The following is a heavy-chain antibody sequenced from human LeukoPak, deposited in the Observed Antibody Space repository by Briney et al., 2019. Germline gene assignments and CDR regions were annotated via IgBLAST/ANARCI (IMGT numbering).Heavy chain of an antibody. CDR2: IGISGGGI. Sequence: GGSLRLSCIASGFTFSTYTMYWVRQAPGKGLEWVSIIGISGGGIHYADSVKGRFTISRDDPKNTLYLQMNSLRVDDTAVYYCAMDPNRGTDYWGQGVLVTVSS. V-gene: IGHV3-23*01. CDR1: GFTFSTYT. CDR3: AMDPNRGTDY. J-gene: IGHJ4*02. D-gene: IGHD3-10*01.